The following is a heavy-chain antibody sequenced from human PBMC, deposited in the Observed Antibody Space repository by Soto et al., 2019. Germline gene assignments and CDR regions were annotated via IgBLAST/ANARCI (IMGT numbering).Heavy chain of an antibody. J-gene: IGHJ4*02. V-gene: IGHV3-7*04. CDR2: IKADGSEK. CDR1: GFTFTSDW. Sequence: EVQLVQSGGGLVQPGGSLRLSCVASGFTFTSDWMNWVRQGPGKGLEWVANIKADGSEKYYVDSVKGRFTISRDNAKNSLWLQMNNLRVEDTAVYYGARDHMNNWGQGTLVTVSS. D-gene: IGHD2-21*01. CDR3: ARDHMNN.